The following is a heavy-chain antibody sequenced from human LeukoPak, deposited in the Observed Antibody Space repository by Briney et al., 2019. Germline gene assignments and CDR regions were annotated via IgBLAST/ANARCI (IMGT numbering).Heavy chain of an antibody. J-gene: IGHJ4*02. V-gene: IGHV4-34*01. CDR1: GGSFSGYY. CDR2: INHSGST. CDR3: ARGADITMIVLDY. Sequence: ASETLSLTCAVYGGSFSGYYWSWIRQPPGKGLEWIGEINHSGSTYYNPSLKSRVTISVDTSKNQFSLKLSSVTAADTAVYYCARGADITMIVLDYWGQGTLVTVSS. D-gene: IGHD3-22*01.